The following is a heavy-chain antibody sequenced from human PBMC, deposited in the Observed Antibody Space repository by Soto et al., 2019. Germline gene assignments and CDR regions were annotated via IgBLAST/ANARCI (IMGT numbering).Heavy chain of an antibody. CDR3: ARDPFVVVVAATLHFDY. CDR2: ISSSSSYI. V-gene: IGHV3-21*01. Sequence: GGSLRLSCAASGFTFSSYSMNWVRQAPGKGLEWVSSISSSSSYIYYADSVKGRFTISRDNAKNSRYLQMNSLRAEDTAVYYCARDPFVVVVAATLHFDYWGQGTLVTVSS. CDR1: GFTFSSYS. D-gene: IGHD2-15*01. J-gene: IGHJ4*02.